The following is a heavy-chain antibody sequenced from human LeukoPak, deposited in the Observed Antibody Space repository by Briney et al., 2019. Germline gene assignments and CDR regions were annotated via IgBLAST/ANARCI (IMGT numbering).Heavy chain of an antibody. V-gene: IGHV1-18*01. CDR3: ARDYYDSSGYYYVHPDY. CDR1: GYTFTSYG. CDR2: ISAYNGNT. Sequence: ASVKVSCKASGYTFTSYGISWVRQAPGQGLEWMGWISAYNGNTNYAQRLQGRVTMTTDTSTSTAYMELRSLRSDDTAVYYCARDYYDSSGYYYVHPDYWGQGTLVTVSS. D-gene: IGHD3-22*01. J-gene: IGHJ4*02.